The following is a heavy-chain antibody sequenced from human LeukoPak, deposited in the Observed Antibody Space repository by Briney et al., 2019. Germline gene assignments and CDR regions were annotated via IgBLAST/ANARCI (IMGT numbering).Heavy chain of an antibody. J-gene: IGHJ4*02. D-gene: IGHD6-19*01. CDR1: GFTFSSYW. Sequence: GGSLRLSCAASGFTFSSYWMHWVRQAPGKGLVWVSRINTDGSYTSYADSVKGRFTISRDNAKNTLYLQMNSLRAEDTAVYYCARDSTRAVAGFDYWGQGTLVTVSS. V-gene: IGHV3-74*01. CDR2: INTDGSYT. CDR3: ARDSTRAVAGFDY.